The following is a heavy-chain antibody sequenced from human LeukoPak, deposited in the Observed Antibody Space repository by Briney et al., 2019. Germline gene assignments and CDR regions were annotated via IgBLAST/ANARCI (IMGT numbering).Heavy chain of an antibody. D-gene: IGHD3-22*01. CDR2: IYHSGST. V-gene: IGHV4-39*01. J-gene: IGHJ4*02. CDR1: GGSISSSSYY. Sequence: SETLSLTCTVSGGSISSSSYYWGWIRQPPGKGLEWIGSIYHSGSTYHNPSLKSRVTISVATSKNQFSLKLSSVTAADTAVYFCARLYDSCDYWGQGTLVTVSS. CDR3: ARLYDSCDY.